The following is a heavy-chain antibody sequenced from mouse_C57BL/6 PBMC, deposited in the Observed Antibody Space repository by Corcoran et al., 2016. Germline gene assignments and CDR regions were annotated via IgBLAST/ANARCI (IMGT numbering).Heavy chain of an antibody. Sequence: QVQLQQSGAELVKPGASVKISCKASGYAFSSYWMNWVKQRPGKGLEWIGQIYPGDGDTNYNGKFKGKATLTADKSSSTAYRQLSSLTSEDSAVYFCARERPYSCFDYWGQGTTLTVSS. CDR1: GYAFSSYW. CDR3: ARERPYSCFDY. V-gene: IGHV1-80*01. D-gene: IGHD2-12*01. J-gene: IGHJ2*01. CDR2: IYPGDGDT.